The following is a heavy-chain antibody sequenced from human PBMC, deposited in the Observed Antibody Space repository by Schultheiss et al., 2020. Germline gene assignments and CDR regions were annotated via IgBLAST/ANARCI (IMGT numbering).Heavy chain of an antibody. D-gene: IGHD3-22*01. CDR3: ARGAKYYDGSGPNGFDI. Sequence: ASVKVSCKASGGTFSSYALNWVRLAPGQGLEWMGWISAYNGNTNYAQKLQGRVTMTTDTSTSTAYMDLSRLRSDDTAVYYCARGAKYYDGSGPNGFDIWGQGTMVTVSS. J-gene: IGHJ3*02. CDR1: GGTFSSYA. V-gene: IGHV1-18*01. CDR2: ISAYNGNT.